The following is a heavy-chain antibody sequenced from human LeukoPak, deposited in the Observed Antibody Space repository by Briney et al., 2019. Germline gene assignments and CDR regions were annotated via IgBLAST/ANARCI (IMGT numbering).Heavy chain of an antibody. D-gene: IGHD4-17*01. CDR2: ISGSGGST. CDR3: AKDHTAGLTTVTLGH. CDR1: GVTFSSYA. V-gene: IGHV3-23*01. Sequence: GGSLRLSCAASGVTFSSYAMSWVRQAPGKGLEWVSAISGSGGSTYYADSVKGRFTISRVNSKNTLYLQMNSLRAEDTAVYYCAKDHTAGLTTVTLGHWGQGTLVTVSS. J-gene: IGHJ4*02.